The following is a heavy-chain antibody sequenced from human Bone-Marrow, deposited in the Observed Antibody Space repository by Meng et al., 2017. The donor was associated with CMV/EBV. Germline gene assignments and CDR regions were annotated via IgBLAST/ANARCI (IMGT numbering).Heavy chain of an antibody. CDR2: ISYDGSNK. V-gene: IGHV3-30*04. CDR3: ARGYCSGGSCYEMDV. CDR1: GFTFSSYA. J-gene: IGHJ6*02. D-gene: IGHD2-15*01. Sequence: GESLKISCAASGFTFSSYAMHWVRQAPGKGLEWVAVISYDGSNKYYADSVKGRFTISRDNSKNSLYLQMNSLRAEDTALYHCARGYCSGGSCYEMDVWGQGTTVTVSS.